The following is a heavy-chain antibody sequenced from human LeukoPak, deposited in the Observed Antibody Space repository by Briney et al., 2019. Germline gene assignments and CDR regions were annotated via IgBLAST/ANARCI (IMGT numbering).Heavy chain of an antibody. V-gene: IGHV4-59*12. CDR3: ASRVGGYSAFDI. CDR1: GGSISSYY. D-gene: IGHD3-22*01. Sequence: PSETLSLTCTVSGGSISSYYWSWIRQPPGKGLEWIGYIYYSGSTNYNPSLKSRVTISVDTSKNQFSLKLSSVTAADTAVYYCASRVGGYSAFDIWGQGTMVTVSS. J-gene: IGHJ3*02. CDR2: IYYSGST.